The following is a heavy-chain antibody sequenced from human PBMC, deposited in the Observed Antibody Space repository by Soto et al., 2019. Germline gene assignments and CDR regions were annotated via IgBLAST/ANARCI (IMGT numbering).Heavy chain of an antibody. CDR1: GGSISSYY. D-gene: IGHD6-19*01. V-gene: IGHV4-59*08. J-gene: IGHJ4*02. CDR3: ARTLAVAGTVDYFDY. CDR2: IYYSGST. Sequence: SETLSLTCTVSGGSISSYYWSWIRQPPGKGLEWIGYIYYSGSTNYNPSLKSRVTISVDTSKNQFSLKLSSVTAADTAVYYCARTLAVAGTVDYFDYWGQGTLVTVSS.